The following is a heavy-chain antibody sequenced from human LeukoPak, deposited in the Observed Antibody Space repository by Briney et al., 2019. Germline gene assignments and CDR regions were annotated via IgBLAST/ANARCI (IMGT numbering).Heavy chain of an antibody. J-gene: IGHJ3*02. CDR3: ARPTVVGRGAFDM. D-gene: IGHD4-23*01. CDR2: IYYTGST. Sequence: SETLSLTCTVSSGSISSGSYYWGWIRQPPGKGLEWIGNIYYTGSTFYNPSLKSRVTISVDTSKNQFSLKLSSVTAADTAVYYCARPTVVGRGAFDMWGQGTMVIVSS. CDR1: SGSISSGSYY. V-gene: IGHV4-39*07.